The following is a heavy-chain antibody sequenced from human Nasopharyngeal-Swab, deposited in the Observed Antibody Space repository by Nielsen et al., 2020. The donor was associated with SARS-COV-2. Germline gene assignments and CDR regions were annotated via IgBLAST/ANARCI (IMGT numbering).Heavy chain of an antibody. Sequence: GGSLRLSCAASGFTVSSNYMSWVRQAPGKGLEWVSVIYSGGSTYYADSVKGRFTISRDNSKNTLYLQKNSLRAEDTAVYYCARFGSGTPGYMDVWGKGTTVTVSS. V-gene: IGHV3-53*01. J-gene: IGHJ6*03. CDR1: GFTVSSNY. CDR3: ARFGSGTPGYMDV. D-gene: IGHD3-10*01. CDR2: IYSGGST.